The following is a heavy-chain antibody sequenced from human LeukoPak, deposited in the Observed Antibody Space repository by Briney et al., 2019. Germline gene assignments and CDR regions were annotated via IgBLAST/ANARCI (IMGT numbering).Heavy chain of an antibody. Sequence: ASVKVSCKASGGTFSSYAISWARQAPGQGLEWMGRIIPILGIANYAQKFQGRVTITADKSTSTAYMELSSLRSEDTAVYYCARDYIAAAGLTAYNWFDPWGQGTLVTVSS. V-gene: IGHV1-69*04. D-gene: IGHD6-13*01. CDR2: IIPILGIA. CDR1: GGTFSSYA. CDR3: ARDYIAAAGLTAYNWFDP. J-gene: IGHJ5*02.